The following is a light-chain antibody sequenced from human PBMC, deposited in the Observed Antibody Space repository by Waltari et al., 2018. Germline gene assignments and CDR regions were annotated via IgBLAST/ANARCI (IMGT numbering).Light chain of an antibody. CDR1: SSNIGGDT. Sequence: QSVLTQPPSASGTPGQRVTISCSGSSSNIGGDTVTWYPQPPGPAPKVLIYRNDRRPSGVPDQCSGSKSGTSASLTISGLQAEDEADYYCAAWDDSLSGRVFGGGTKLTVL. CDR3: AAWDDSLSGRV. J-gene: IGLJ3*02. V-gene: IGLV1-44*01. CDR2: RND.